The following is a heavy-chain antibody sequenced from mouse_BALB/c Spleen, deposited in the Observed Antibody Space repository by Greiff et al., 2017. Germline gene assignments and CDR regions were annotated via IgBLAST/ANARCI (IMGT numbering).Heavy chain of an antibody. D-gene: IGHD2-12*01. CDR3: ARFYDGGDY. CDR2: ISSGGST. V-gene: IGHV5-6-5*01. J-gene: IGHJ4*01. CDR1: GFTFSSYA. Sequence: EVNVVESGGGLVKPGGSLKLSCAASGFTFSSYAMSWVRQTPEKRLEWVASISSGGSTYYPDSVKGRFTISRDNARNILYLQMSSLRSEDTAMYYCARFYDGGDYWGQGTSVTVSS.